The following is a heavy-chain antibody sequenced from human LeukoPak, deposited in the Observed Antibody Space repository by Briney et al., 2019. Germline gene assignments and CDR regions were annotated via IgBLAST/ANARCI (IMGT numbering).Heavy chain of an antibody. J-gene: IGHJ4*02. CDR2: ISGSGVNT. V-gene: IGHV3-23*01. D-gene: IGHD7-27*01. CDR1: GFTFSSYA. CDR3: AKDGETGDLDY. Sequence: GGSLRLSCAASGFTFSSYAMSWVRQAPGKGLEWVSGISGSGVNTYYADSVKGRFTISRDNSKNTLYLQMNSLRAEDTAVYYCAKDGETGDLDYWGQGTLVTVSS.